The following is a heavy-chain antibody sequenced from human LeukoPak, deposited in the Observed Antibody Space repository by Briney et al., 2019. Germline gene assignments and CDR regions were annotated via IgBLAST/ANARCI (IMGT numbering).Heavy chain of an antibody. Sequence: SETLSLTCTVSGGSISNYYWSWIWQPPGKGLEWIGYIYYSGSTNYNPSLRSRVTISVDTSKNQFSLKLSSVTAADTAAYYCARVPPGFSDWYATYFDYWGQGTLVTVSS. D-gene: IGHD6-19*01. CDR3: ARVPPGFSDWYATYFDY. V-gene: IGHV4-59*01. CDR2: IYYSGST. CDR1: GGSISNYY. J-gene: IGHJ4*02.